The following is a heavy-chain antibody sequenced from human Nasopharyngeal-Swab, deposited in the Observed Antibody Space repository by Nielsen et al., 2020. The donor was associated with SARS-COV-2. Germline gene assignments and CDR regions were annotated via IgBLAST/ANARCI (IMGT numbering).Heavy chain of an antibody. J-gene: IGHJ4*02. CDR1: CYFSLNYC. CDR3: ERRTEHLASVWGY. D-gene: IGHD3-16*01. V-gene: IGHV1-18*04. CDR2: ISVYTGHT. Sequence: ASAQVSSKTSCYFSLNYCIYWVRQPPAQGLEWMVWISVYTGHTNYAQNLQGRVTTITDTSTSTAYMELRSLRSDDTAVDYCERRTEHLASVWGYWGQGTLVSVSS.